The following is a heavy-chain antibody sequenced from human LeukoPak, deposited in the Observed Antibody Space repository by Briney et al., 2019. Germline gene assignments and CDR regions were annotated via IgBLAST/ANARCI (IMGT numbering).Heavy chain of an antibody. D-gene: IGHD3-10*01. Sequence: SQTLSLTCAISGDSVSSNSAAWNWIRQSPSRGLEWLGRTYYRSKWYNDYAVSVKSRISINPDTSKNQFSLQLNSVTPEDTAVYYCARENYYYGSGSYVDFDYWGHGTLVTVSS. J-gene: IGHJ4*01. CDR2: TYYRSKWYN. CDR1: GDSVSSNSAA. V-gene: IGHV6-1*01. CDR3: ARENYYYGSGSYVDFDY.